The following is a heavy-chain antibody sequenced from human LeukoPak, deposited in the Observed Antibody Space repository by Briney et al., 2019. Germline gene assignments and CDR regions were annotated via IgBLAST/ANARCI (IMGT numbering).Heavy chain of an antibody. CDR1: GGSISSGSYY. CDR3: ARGGGSYFLFDY. V-gene: IGHV4-61*01. J-gene: IGHJ4*02. CDR2: IYYSGST. Sequence: SETLSLTCTVSGGSISSGSYYWSWIRQPPGKGLEWIGYIYYSGSTNYNPSLKSRVTISVDTSKNQFSLKLSSVTAADTAVYYCARGGGSYFLFDYWGQGTLVTVSS. D-gene: IGHD1-26*01.